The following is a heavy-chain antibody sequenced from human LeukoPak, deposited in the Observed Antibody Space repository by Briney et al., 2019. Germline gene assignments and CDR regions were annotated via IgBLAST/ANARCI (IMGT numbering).Heavy chain of an antibody. J-gene: IGHJ4*02. D-gene: IGHD4-23*01. Sequence: VASVHVSHMHSRYSLHKQYMLLVRQAPGQGLEWMGIINPSVGSTNYAQKFQGRVTMTRDTSTSTIYMELGTLSFEDTAVYYCSRSMASVVTSFDWCCFDYWGQGTLVTVSS. V-gene: IGHV1-46*02. CDR2: INPSVGST. CDR3: SRSMASVVTSFDWCCFDY. CDR1: RYSLHKQY.